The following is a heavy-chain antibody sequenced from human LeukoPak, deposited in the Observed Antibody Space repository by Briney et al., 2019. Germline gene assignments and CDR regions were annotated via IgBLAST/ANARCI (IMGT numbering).Heavy chain of an antibody. D-gene: IGHD5-18*01. CDR2: ISGSGGST. CDR1: GFTFSSYA. CDR3: AKFRGYSYGPIGY. V-gene: IGHV3-23*01. Sequence: GGSLRLSCAASGFTFSSYAMSWVRQAPGKGLEWVSAISGSGGSTYYADSVKGRLTISRDNSKNTLYLQMNSLRAEDTAVYYCAKFRGYSYGPIGYWGQGTLVTVSS. J-gene: IGHJ4*02.